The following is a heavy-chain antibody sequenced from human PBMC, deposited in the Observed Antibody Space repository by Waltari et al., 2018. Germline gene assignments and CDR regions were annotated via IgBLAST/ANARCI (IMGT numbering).Heavy chain of an antibody. CDR3: ATSYYYDSSGYGAFDI. V-gene: IGHV1-69*01. J-gene: IGHJ3*02. CDR2: IIPIFGTA. CDR1: GATFSSYA. D-gene: IGHD3-22*01. Sequence: QVQLVQSGAEVKKPGSSLKVSCKAYGATFSSYAISCFRQAPGQGLEWMGGIIPIFGTANYAQKFQGRVTITADESTSTAYMELSSLRSEDTAVYYCATSYYYDSSGYGAFDIWGQGTMVTVSS.